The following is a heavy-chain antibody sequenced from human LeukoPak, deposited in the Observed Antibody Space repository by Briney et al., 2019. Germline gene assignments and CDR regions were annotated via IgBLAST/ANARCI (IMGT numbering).Heavy chain of an antibody. Sequence: ASVKVSCKASGYTFTSYYMHWVRQAPGQGLEWMGIINPSGGSTSYAQKFQGRVTMTRDTSTSTVYMELSSLRSEDTAVYYCARGSKVVVAAKRGYSYGFQEYYFDYCGQGTLVTVSS. CDR1: GYTFTSYY. D-gene: IGHD5-18*01. V-gene: IGHV1-46*01. CDR3: ARGSKVVVAAKRGYSYGFQEYYFDY. J-gene: IGHJ4*02. CDR2: INPSGGST.